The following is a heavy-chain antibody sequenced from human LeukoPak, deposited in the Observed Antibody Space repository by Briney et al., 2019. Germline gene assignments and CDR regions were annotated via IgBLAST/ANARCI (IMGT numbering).Heavy chain of an antibody. CDR1: GGSFSGYY. Sequence: SETLSLTCAVYGGSFSGYYWSWIRQPPGKGLEWIGEINHSGSTNYNPSLKSRVTISVDTSKNQFSLKLSSVTAADTAVYYCASTYYDILTGYLPGYWGQGTLVTVSS. D-gene: IGHD3-9*01. J-gene: IGHJ4*02. CDR2: INHSGST. CDR3: ASTYYDILTGYLPGY. V-gene: IGHV4-34*01.